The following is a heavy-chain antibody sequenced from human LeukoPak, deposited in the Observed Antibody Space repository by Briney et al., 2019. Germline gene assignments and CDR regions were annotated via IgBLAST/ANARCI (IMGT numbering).Heavy chain of an antibody. CDR2: INTNTGNP. CDR3: AGWGIAAARNWFDP. D-gene: IGHD6-13*01. CDR1: GYTFTSYA. Sequence: ASVKVSCKASGYTFTSYAMNWVRQAPGQGLEWMGWINTNTGNPTYAQGFTGRFVFSLDTSVSTAYLQISSLKAEDTAVYYCAGWGIAAARNWFDPWGQGTLVTVSS. J-gene: IGHJ5*02. V-gene: IGHV7-4-1*02.